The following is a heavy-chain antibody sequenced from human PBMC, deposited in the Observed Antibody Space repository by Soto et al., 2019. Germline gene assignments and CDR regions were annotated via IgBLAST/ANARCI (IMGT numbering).Heavy chain of an antibody. D-gene: IGHD3-10*01. CDR3: ATNYDSGSTHFDY. Sequence: QVQLVQSGAEVKKPGSPVRVSCTASGDTFNFYTISWVRQVPGQGPEWMGKIIPMLGMSNYAQKFQGRVTIMADKSTSTVYMNLSGLTSEDTAVYYCATNYDSGSTHFDYWGQGTLVTVSS. CDR2: IIPMLGMS. V-gene: IGHV1-69*02. CDR1: GDTFNFYT. J-gene: IGHJ4*02.